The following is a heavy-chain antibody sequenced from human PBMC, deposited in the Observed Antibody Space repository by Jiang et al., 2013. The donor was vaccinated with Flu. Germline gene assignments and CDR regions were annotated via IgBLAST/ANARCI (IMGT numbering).Heavy chain of an antibody. CDR2: IYYRSKWYN. J-gene: IGHJ4*02. Sequence: GLVKPSQTLSLTCGISGISVSSNSAAWNWIRQSPSRGLEWLGRIYYRSKWYNEYAVSVKSRITINPDTSKNQFSLHLNSVTPEDTAVYYCARDRPPGYSAYDINFDYWGQGTLVTVSS. V-gene: IGHV6-1*01. D-gene: IGHD5-12*01. CDR3: ARDRPPGYSAYDINFDY. CDR1: GISVSSNSAA.